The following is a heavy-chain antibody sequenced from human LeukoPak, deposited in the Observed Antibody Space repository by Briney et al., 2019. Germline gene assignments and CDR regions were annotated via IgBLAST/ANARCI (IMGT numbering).Heavy chain of an antibody. CDR3: ARRGYYYDSSGYTDYFDY. J-gene: IGHJ4*02. CDR1: GGSISSYY. CDR2: IYYSGST. V-gene: IGHV4-59*08. D-gene: IGHD3-22*01. Sequence: SETLSLTCTVSGGSISSYYWSWIRQPPGKGLEWIGYIYYSGSTNYNPSLKSRVTISVDTSKNQFSLKLSSVTAADTAVYYCARRGYYYDSSGYTDYFDYWGQGTLVTVSS.